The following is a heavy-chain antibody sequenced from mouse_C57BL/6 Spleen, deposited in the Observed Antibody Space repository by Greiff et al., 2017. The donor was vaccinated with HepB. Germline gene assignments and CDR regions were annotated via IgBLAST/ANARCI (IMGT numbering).Heavy chain of an antibody. J-gene: IGHJ2*01. Sequence: QVQLQQPGAELVRPGSSVKLSCKASGYTFTSYWMDWVKQRPGQGLEWIGNIYPSDSETHYNQKFKDKATLTVDKSSSTAYMQLSSLTSEDSAVYYCALYYGSSYGYFDYWGQGTTLTVSS. V-gene: IGHV1-61*01. CDR1: GYTFTSYW. D-gene: IGHD1-1*01. CDR3: ALYYGSSYGYFDY. CDR2: IYPSDSET.